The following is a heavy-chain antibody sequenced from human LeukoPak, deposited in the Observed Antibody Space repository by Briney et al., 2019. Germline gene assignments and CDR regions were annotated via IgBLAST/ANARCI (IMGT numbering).Heavy chain of an antibody. J-gene: IGHJ4*02. V-gene: IGHV1-18*01. CDR3: ARVGAYCGGDCYPQR. CDR2: ISAYNGNT. Sequence: ASVKVSCKASGYTFTSYGISWVRQAPGQGLEWMGWISAYNGNTNYAQKLQGRVTMTTDTSTSTAYMELRSLRSDDTAVYYCARVGAYCGGDCYPQRWGQGTLVTVSS. CDR1: GYTFTSYG. D-gene: IGHD2-21*02.